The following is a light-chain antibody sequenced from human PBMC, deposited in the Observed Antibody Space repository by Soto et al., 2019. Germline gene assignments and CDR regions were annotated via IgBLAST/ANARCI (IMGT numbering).Light chain of an antibody. CDR2: GAS. CDR3: QQGHNWPLT. J-gene: IGKJ2*01. Sequence: EIVMTQSPATLSLSPGERAALSCRASQSINSELAWYQQKPGQPPRLLIYGASTRATGVPARFTGSESGSEYTLTISGLQSEDFAVYSCQQGHNWPLTFGKGTRLEI. V-gene: IGKV3-15*01. CDR1: QSINSE.